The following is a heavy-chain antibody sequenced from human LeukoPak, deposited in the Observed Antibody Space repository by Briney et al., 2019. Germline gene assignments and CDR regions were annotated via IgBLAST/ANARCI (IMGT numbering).Heavy chain of an antibody. CDR2: ISAYNGNT. CDR3: ARDGDSSGYYPSDY. Sequence: ASVNVSCKASVYTFTSYGLSWVRQAPGQGLEWMGWISAYNGNTNYAQKLQGRVTMTTDTSTSTAYMELRSLRSDDTAVYYCARDGDSSGYYPSDYWGQGTLVTVSS. V-gene: IGHV1-18*01. D-gene: IGHD3-22*01. J-gene: IGHJ4*02. CDR1: VYTFTSYG.